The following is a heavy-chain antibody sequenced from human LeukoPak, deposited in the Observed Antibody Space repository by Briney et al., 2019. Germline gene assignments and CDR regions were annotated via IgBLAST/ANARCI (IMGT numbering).Heavy chain of an antibody. Sequence: HPGRSLRLSCAASGFTFSSYGMHWVRQAPGKGLEGVAVIWYDGSNKYYADSVKGRFTISRDNSKNTLYLQMNSLRAEDTAVYYCARGVHDYGDYAGWFDPWGQGTLVTVSS. CDR3: ARGVHDYGDYAGWFDP. CDR1: GFTFSSYG. D-gene: IGHD4-17*01. V-gene: IGHV3-33*01. CDR2: IWYDGSNK. J-gene: IGHJ5*02.